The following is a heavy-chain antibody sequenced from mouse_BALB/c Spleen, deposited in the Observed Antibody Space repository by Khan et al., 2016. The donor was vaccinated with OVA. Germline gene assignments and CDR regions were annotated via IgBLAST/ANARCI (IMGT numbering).Heavy chain of an antibody. CDR2: IYPGTDTT. Sequence: QVQLKQSGAELVRPGASVKLSCKTSGYIFTSYWIHWVKQRSGQGLEWIARIYPGTDTTYFNEKLKDKATLTAAKSSSTAYMHLSSLKSEDSAVYCCAREEALYYFDYGGQGTTLTVSS. CDR1: GYIFTSYW. J-gene: IGHJ2*01. CDR3: AREEALYYFDY. V-gene: IGHV1S132*01. D-gene: IGHD1-1*01.